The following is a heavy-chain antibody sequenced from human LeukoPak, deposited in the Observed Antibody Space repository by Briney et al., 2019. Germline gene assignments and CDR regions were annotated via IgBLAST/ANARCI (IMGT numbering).Heavy chain of an antibody. CDR3: ARERGGQRSGQFDQ. J-gene: IGHJ4*02. CDR2: IYYSGSA. D-gene: IGHD2-15*01. V-gene: IGHV4-59*01. CDR1: GDSIRSSY. Sequence: SETLSPTCTVSGDSIRSSYCSWIRQPPGETLEWVGYIYYSGSANYNPSLKDRACIPVHTSKNQLTLRLSSVAAADTAVYYYARERGGQRSGQFDQWGQGILVTVSS.